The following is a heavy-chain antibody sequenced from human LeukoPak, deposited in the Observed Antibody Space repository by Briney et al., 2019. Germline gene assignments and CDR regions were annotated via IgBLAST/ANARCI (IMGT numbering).Heavy chain of an antibody. CDR2: ISGSGGST. V-gene: IGHV3-23*01. D-gene: IGHD3-22*01. J-gene: IGHJ4*02. CDR1: GCTFSSYA. CDR3: AKDLGYYDSSGYYVL. Sequence: GGSLRLSCAASGCTFSSYAMSWVRQAPGKGLEWVSAISGSGGSTYYADSVKGRFTISRDNSKNTLYLQMNSLRAEDTAVYYCAKDLGYYDSSGYYVLWGQGTLVTVSS.